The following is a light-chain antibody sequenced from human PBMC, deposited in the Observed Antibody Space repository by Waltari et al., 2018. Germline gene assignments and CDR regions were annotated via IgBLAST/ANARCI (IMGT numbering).Light chain of an antibody. J-gene: IGKJ1*01. CDR1: QCVSRA. V-gene: IGKV3-20*01. Sequence: VFTLSPRTLSLSPGERATLACRASQCVSRALAWYQQKPGQATRLLIYGASNRATGIPDRFSGSGSGTDFSLTISRLEPADSAMYYCQHYVRLPATFGQGTKVEIK. CDR3: QHYVRLPAT. CDR2: GAS.